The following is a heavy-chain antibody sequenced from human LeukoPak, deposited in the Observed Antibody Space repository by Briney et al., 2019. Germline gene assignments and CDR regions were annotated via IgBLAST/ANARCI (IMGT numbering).Heavy chain of an antibody. CDR2: IYYSGST. CDR1: GGSISSYY. Sequence: SETLSLTCTVSGGSISSYYWSWIRQPPGKGLEWIGYIYYSGSTNYNPPLKRRVTISVDTSKNQFSLKLSSVTAADTAVYYCARLGYGSGSYYNHPGDYWGQGTLVTVSS. D-gene: IGHD3-10*01. V-gene: IGHV4-59*01. J-gene: IGHJ4*02. CDR3: ARLGYGSGSYYNHPGDY.